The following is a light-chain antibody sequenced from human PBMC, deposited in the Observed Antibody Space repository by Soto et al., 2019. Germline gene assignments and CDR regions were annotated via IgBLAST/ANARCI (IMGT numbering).Light chain of an antibody. CDR2: GNR. CDR1: SSNLGAGYD. CDR3: QSYDNSPGVCYV. Sequence: QSVLTQPPSVSGAPGQRVTISCTGSSSNLGAGYDVHWYQLLPGTAPKLLIYGNRNRPSGVPDRFSGSKSGTSASLAITGLQAEDEADYYCQSYDNSPGVCYVFGTGTKVTVL. V-gene: IGLV1-40*01. J-gene: IGLJ1*01.